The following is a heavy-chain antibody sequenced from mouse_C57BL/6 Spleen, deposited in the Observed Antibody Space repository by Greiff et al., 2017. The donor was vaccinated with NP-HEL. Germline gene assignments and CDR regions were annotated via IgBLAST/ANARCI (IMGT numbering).Heavy chain of an antibody. V-gene: IGHV1-64*01. J-gene: IGHJ2*01. D-gene: IGHD2-12*01. CDR1: GYTFTSYW. CDR3: AMDYTSYFDY. Sequence: QVQLQQPGAELVKPGASVKLSCTASGYTFTSYWMHWVNQRPGQGLEWIGMIHPNSGSTNYNEKFKSKATLTVDKSSSTAYMQLSSLTSEDSAVYYCAMDYTSYFDYWGQGTTLTVSS. CDR2: IHPNSGST.